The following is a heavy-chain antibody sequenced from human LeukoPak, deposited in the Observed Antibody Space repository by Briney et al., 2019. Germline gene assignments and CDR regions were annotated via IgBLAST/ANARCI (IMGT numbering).Heavy chain of an antibody. CDR2: ISGSGGST. V-gene: IGHV3-23*01. CDR3: AKDSITMVRGVIIVFDY. Sequence: PGGSLRLFCAASGFTFSSYAMSWVRQAPGKGLEWVSAISGSGGSTYYADSVKGRFTISRDNSKNTLYLQMNSLRAEDTAVYYCAKDSITMVRGVIIVFDYWGQGTLVTVSS. CDR1: GFTFSSYA. D-gene: IGHD3-10*01. J-gene: IGHJ4*02.